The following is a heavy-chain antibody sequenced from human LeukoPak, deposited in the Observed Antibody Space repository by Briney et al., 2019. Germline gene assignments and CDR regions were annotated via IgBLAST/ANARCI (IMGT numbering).Heavy chain of an antibody. Sequence: GGTLRLSCAASGFTFSSCGMSWVRQAPGKGLEWVSVISGSGGSTYYADSVKGRFTISRDNSKNTLYLHMNSLRLEDTAVYWCAKTLWGLTLLSSDYWGQGTLVTVSS. V-gene: IGHV3-23*01. J-gene: IGHJ4*02. CDR3: AKTLWGLTLLSSDY. CDR1: GFTFSSCG. CDR2: ISGSGGST. D-gene: IGHD3-16*01.